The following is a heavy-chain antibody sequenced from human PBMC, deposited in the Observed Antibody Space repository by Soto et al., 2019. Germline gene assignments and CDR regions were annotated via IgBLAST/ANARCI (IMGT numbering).Heavy chain of an antibody. CDR2: INHSGST. J-gene: IGHJ3*02. Sequence: SETLSLTCAVYGGSFSGYYWSWIRQPPGKGLEWIGEINHSGSTNYNPSLKSRVTISVDTSKNQFSLKLSSVTAADTAVYYCARSNIAARHVAFDIWGQGTMVTVSS. CDR1: GGSFSGYY. D-gene: IGHD6-6*01. CDR3: ARSNIAARHVAFDI. V-gene: IGHV4-34*01.